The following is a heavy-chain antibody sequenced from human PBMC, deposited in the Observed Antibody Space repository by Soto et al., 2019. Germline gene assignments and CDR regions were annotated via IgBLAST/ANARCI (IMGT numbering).Heavy chain of an antibody. D-gene: IGHD6-6*01. CDR3: ARGHSTSPNWFDP. CDR2: IKVDGSAK. Sequence: LRLSCAASGFTFGNYWMSWVRQAPGKGLEWVANIKVDGSAKYYVDSVKGRFTISRDNAKNSLYLQMNSLRGEDTAVYYCARGHSTSPNWFDPWGQGTLVTVSS. V-gene: IGHV3-7*03. CDR1: GFTFGNYW. J-gene: IGHJ5*02.